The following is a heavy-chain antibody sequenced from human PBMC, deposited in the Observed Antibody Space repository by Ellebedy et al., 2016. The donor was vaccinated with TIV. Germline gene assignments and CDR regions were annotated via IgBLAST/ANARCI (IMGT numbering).Heavy chain of an antibody. CDR3: ARGPPSGYRPIAAAGRLFDP. V-gene: IGHV4-34*01. D-gene: IGHD6-13*01. J-gene: IGHJ5*02. CDR2: INHSGST. Sequence: SETLSLTCAVYGGSFSGYYWSWIRQPPGKGLEWIGEINHSGSTNYNPSLKSRVTISVDTSKTQFSLKLSSVTAADTAVYYCARGPPSGYRPIAAAGRLFDPWGQGTLVTVSS. CDR1: GGSFSGYY.